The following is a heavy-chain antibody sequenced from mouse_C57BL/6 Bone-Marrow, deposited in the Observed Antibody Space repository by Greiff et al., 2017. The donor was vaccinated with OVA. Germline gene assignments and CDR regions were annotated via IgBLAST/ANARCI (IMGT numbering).Heavy chain of an antibody. V-gene: IGHV1-5*01. CDR1: GYTFTSYW. Sequence: EVQLQQSGTVLARPGASVKMSCKTSGYTFTSYWMHWVKQRPGQGLEWIGAIYPGNSDTSYNQKFKGKAKLTAVTSASTAYMELSSLTNEDSAVYYCTTMVTPYYYAMDYWGQGTSVTVSS. CDR2: IYPGNSDT. CDR3: TTMVTPYYYAMDY. D-gene: IGHD2-2*01. J-gene: IGHJ4*01.